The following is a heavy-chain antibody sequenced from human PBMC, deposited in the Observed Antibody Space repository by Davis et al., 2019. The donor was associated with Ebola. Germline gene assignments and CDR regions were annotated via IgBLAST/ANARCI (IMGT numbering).Heavy chain of an antibody. D-gene: IGHD5-18*01. CDR2: IYYSGST. J-gene: IGHJ6*02. Sequence: PSETLSLTCTVSGGSISSGDYYWSWIRQHPGKGLEWIGYIYYSGSTYYNPSLKSRVTISVDTSKNQFSLKLSSVTAADTAVYYCATRGYSYGLNGMDVWGQGTTVTVSS. CDR1: GGSISSGDYY. CDR3: ATRGYSYGLNGMDV. V-gene: IGHV4-31*03.